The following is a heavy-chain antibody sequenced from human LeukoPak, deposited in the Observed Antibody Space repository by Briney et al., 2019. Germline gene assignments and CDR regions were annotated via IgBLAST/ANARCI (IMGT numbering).Heavy chain of an antibody. D-gene: IGHD1-20*01. Sequence: GGSLRLSCAASGFTFSNYWMHWVRQAPGKGLEWVANIKEDGSDKYYVDSVKGRFSISKDNAKNSLYLQMNSLRVEDTAVYYCVPLNWNPPGDFDRWGQGTLVTVSS. J-gene: IGHJ4*02. CDR3: VPLNWNPPGDFDR. V-gene: IGHV3-7*01. CDR1: GFTFSNYW. CDR2: IKEDGSDK.